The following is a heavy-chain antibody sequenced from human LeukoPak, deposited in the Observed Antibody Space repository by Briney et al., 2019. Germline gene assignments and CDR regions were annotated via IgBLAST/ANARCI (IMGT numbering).Heavy chain of an antibody. V-gene: IGHV3-30*03. J-gene: IGHJ4*02. D-gene: IGHD6-19*01. CDR2: ISYDGSNK. CDR3: ARGCWQWLVQAVGDY. Sequence: GRSLRLSCAASGFTFSSYGMHWVRQAPGKGLEWVAVISYDGSNKYYADSVKGRFTISRDNSKNTLYLQMNSLRAEDTAVYYCARGCWQWLVQAVGDYWGQGTLVTVSS. CDR1: GFTFSSYG.